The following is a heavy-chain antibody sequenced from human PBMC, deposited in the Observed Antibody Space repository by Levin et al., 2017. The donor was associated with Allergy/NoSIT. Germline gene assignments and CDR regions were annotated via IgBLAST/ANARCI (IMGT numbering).Heavy chain of an antibody. J-gene: IGHJ4*02. CDR1: GGSISSRDDY. CDR2: VHYSEKT. Sequence: SETLSLTCTVSGGSISSRDDYWGWIRQPPGKGLEWIGSVHYSEKTYYNPSLKSRVTMSVDTSKNQFSLKLSSVTAADTVVYYCARDGGWCLNWGQGTLVTVSS. D-gene: IGHD2-21*01. V-gene: IGHV4-39*07. CDR3: ARDGGWCLN.